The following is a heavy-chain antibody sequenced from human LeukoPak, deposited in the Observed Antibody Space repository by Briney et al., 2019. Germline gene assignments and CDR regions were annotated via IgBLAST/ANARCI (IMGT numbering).Heavy chain of an antibody. V-gene: IGHV3-21*04. Sequence: GGSLRLSCAASGFTFSSYSMNWVRQAPGKGLEWVSSISSSSSYIYYADSVKGRFTISRDNAKNSLYLQMNSLRAEDTAVYYCAKDPPSQRSYYDILTGYPLFGFDYWGQGTLVTVSS. J-gene: IGHJ4*02. CDR1: GFTFSSYS. CDR3: AKDPPSQRSYYDILTGYPLFGFDY. D-gene: IGHD3-9*01. CDR2: ISSSSSYI.